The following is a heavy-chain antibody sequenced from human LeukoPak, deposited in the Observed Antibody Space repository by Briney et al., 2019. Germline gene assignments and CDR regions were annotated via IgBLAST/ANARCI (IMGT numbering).Heavy chain of an antibody. Sequence: SETLSLTCTVSGDSISSYYWSCIRQPPGKGLEWIGYIYNSGSTKYNPSLKSRVTISVDTSKNQFSLKLSSVTAADTAVYYCARLALGFDPWGQGTLVTVSS. D-gene: IGHD2-21*01. V-gene: IGHV4-59*01. J-gene: IGHJ5*02. CDR3: ARLALGFDP. CDR2: IYNSGST. CDR1: GDSISSYY.